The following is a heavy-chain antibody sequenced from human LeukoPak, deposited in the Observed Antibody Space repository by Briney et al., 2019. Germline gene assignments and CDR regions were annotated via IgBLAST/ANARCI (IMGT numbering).Heavy chain of an antibody. D-gene: IGHD1-26*01. CDR3: AKDREGIDY. CDR2: ISTSGTTI. V-gene: IGHV3-48*01. Sequence: LSGGSLRLSCAASGFTFSTYSMNWVRRAPGKGLEWVSYISTSGTTIHDADSVKGRFTISRDNAKNSLYLQMNSLRAEDTAVYYCAKDREGIDYWGQGTLVTVSS. CDR1: GFTFSTYS. J-gene: IGHJ4*02.